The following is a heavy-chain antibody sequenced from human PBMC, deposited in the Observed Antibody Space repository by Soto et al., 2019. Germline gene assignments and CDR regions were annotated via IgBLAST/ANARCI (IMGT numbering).Heavy chain of an antibody. D-gene: IGHD3-10*01. V-gene: IGHV3-23*01. CDR1: GFTFSSYA. Sequence: EVQLLESGGGLVQPGGSLTPSCSASGFTFSSYAMSWVRQAPGKGLEWVSGISGSGGNTYYADSVKGRFTISRDNSKNTRDLRMNTLRAEDRAVYYCAKGREGFGNDAFDIWGQGTMVTVSS. J-gene: IGHJ3*02. CDR3: AKGREGFGNDAFDI. CDR2: ISGSGGNT.